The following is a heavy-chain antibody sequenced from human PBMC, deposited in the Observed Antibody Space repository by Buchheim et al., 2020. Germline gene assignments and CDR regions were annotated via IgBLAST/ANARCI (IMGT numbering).Heavy chain of an antibody. CDR2: INPSGGST. D-gene: IGHD6-13*01. J-gene: IGHJ6*02. V-gene: IGHV1-46*01. CDR1: GYTFTSYY. Sequence: QVQLVQSGAEVKKPGASVKVSCKASGYTFTSYYMHWVRQAPGQGLEWMGIINPSGGSTSYAQKFQGRVTMNRDTSTSTVYMELSSLRAEDTAVYYCARAGSSSDYYYYGMDVWGQGTT. CDR3: ARAGSSSDYYYYGMDV.